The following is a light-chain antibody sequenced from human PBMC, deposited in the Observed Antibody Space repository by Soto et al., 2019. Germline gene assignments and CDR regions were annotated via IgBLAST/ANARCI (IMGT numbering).Light chain of an antibody. CDR3: QQYDSSPRT. CDR1: QSVNSNY. V-gene: IGKV3-20*01. J-gene: IGKJ1*01. CDR2: GAS. Sequence: EIVLTQSPGTLSLSPGERATLSCRASQSVNSNYLAWYQQKPGQGPRRLMYGASSSATGIPDRFSGSGSGTDFTLTISRLEPEDFAVYYCQQYDSSPRTFGQGTKVEIK.